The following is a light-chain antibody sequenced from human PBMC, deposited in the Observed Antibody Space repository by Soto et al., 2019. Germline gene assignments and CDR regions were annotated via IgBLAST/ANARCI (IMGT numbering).Light chain of an antibody. CDR2: GAS. V-gene: IGKV3-15*01. Sequence: SQSPATLSVSPGERATLSCRASQSVGNNLAWYQHKPGQAPRLVISGASTRATGIPARFRGSGSETEFTLTISSLLSEDFGVYYCRQYSEFPPVTFGQGTLLEI. CDR1: QSVGNN. CDR3: RQYSEFPPVT. J-gene: IGKJ5*01.